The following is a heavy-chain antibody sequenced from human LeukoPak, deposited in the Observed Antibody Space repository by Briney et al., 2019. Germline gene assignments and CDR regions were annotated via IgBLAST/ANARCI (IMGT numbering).Heavy chain of an antibody. D-gene: IGHD3-9*01. CDR3: ARDRLVYDILAGYYNWFVC. CDR2: ISPYHGKT. Sequence: ASVKVSCKASGYIFTSYGISWVRQAPGQGLEWLGWISPYHGKTQYAQKLQGRVTLTTDTPTSTASMELRSLRSNDTAVYYCARDRLVYDILAGYYNWFVCWCRGTLVSVSS. J-gene: IGHJ5*01. CDR1: GYIFTSYG. V-gene: IGHV1-18*01.